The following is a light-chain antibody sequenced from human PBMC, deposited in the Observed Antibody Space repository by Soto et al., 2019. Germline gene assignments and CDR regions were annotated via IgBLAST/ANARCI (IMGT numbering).Light chain of an antibody. V-gene: IGKV1-12*01. CDR2: GAS. CDR3: QQGDSFPFT. Sequence: DIQMTQSPSSVSASVGDRVTMSCRASQSISSWLAWYQQKPGKGPKLLIYGASSLQSGVPSRFSGSGSGTDFTLTISSLQPEDFATYFCQQGDSFPFTFGPGTKVVTK. CDR1: QSISSW. J-gene: IGKJ3*01.